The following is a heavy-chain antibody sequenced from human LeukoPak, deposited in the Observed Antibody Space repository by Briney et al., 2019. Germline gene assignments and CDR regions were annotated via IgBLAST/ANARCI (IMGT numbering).Heavy chain of an antibody. CDR2: ISKTTTNI. CDR3: VRGDGDLFDY. D-gene: IGHD4-17*01. CDR1: GFTFRSYN. Sequence: GSLRLSCAASGFTFRSYNMNWVRQAPGKGLERVSFISKTTTNIYYGDSVRGRFTISRDNAKNSIHLQMSSLRAEDSAVYYCVRGDGDLFDYWGQGTLVSVSS. J-gene: IGHJ4*02. V-gene: IGHV3-21*06.